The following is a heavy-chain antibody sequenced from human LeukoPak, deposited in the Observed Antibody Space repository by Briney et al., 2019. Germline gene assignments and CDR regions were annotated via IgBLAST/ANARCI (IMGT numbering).Heavy chain of an antibody. CDR1: GYTFTGYY. V-gene: IGHV1-2*02. Sequence: ASVKVSCKASGYTFTGYYMHWVRQAPGQGLEWMGWINPNSGGTNYAQKFQGRVTMTSDTSISTAYMELSRLRSDDTAVYYCARGTLIELSSLGYWGQGTLVTVSS. CDR3: ARGTLIELSSLGY. CDR2: INPNSGGT. J-gene: IGHJ4*02. D-gene: IGHD5-18*01.